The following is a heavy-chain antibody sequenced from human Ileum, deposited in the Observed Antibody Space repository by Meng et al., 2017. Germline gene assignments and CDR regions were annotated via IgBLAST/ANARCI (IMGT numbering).Heavy chain of an antibody. Sequence: QALLLQWGAGLLKPSETLPLTCAVSGGSFSGYYWTWIRQSPGKGLEWIGEINRGGNTNYNPSLKSRITMSVDTSKNQFFLNLTSVTPADTAVYYCARAWSSSWSFLDFWGQGGLVTVSS. J-gene: IGHJ4*02. CDR1: GGSFSGYY. CDR2: INRGGNT. V-gene: IGHV4-34*01. CDR3: ARAWSSSWSFLDF. D-gene: IGHD6-13*01.